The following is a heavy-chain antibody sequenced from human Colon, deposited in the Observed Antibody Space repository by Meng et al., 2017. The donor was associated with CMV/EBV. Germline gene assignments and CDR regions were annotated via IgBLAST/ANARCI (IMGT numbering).Heavy chain of an antibody. CDR2: VSNDGSKK. V-gene: IGHV3-30*04. CDR1: FTFESFA. J-gene: IGHJ5*02. Sequence: FTFESFALHWVRQAPGKGLEWVAVVSNDGSKKYYADSVKGRFTISRDNAKNTLYLQMNSLRAEDTAVYYCARGKFQSVGIVYSYFDPWGQGALVTVSS. D-gene: IGHD5-18*01. CDR3: ARGKFQSVGIVYSYFDP.